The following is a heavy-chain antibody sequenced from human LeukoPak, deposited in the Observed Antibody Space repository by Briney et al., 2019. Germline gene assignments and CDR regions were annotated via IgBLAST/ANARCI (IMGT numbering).Heavy chain of an antibody. CDR1: GFTFSSYS. D-gene: IGHD3-22*01. J-gene: IGHJ4*02. Sequence: PGGSLRLSCAASGFTFSSYSMNWVRQAPGKGLEWVSYISSSGSTIYYADSVKGRFTISRDNAKNSLYLQMNSLRAEDTAVYYCASSYYYDSSGYSPPDYWGQGTLVTVSS. CDR2: ISSSGSTI. V-gene: IGHV3-48*04. CDR3: ASSYYYDSSGYSPPDY.